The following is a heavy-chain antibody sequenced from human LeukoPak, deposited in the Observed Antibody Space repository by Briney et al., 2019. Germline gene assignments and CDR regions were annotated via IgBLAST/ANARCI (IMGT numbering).Heavy chain of an antibody. CDR3: AKDFLHGSYYVYFDY. D-gene: IGHD1-26*01. Sequence: SGGSLRLSCAASGFTFSSYSMNWVRQAPGKGLEWVSYISSSSSTIYYADSVKGRFTISRDNAKNSLYLQMNSLRAEDTAVYYCAKDFLHGSYYVYFDYWGQGTLVTVSS. CDR2: ISSSSSTI. J-gene: IGHJ4*02. V-gene: IGHV3-48*01. CDR1: GFTFSSYS.